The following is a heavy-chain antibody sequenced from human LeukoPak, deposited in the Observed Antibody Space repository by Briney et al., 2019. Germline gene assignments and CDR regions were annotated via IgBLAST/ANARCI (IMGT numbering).Heavy chain of an antibody. CDR2: IYYSGST. V-gene: IGHV4-59*12. CDR1: GGSISSYY. D-gene: IGHD2-2*01. CDR3: VRGQPVVVVPAAISVTSITNSFDY. Sequence: KSSETLSLTCTVSGGSISSYYWSWIRQPPGKGLEWTGYIYYSGSTNYNPSLKSRVTISVDTSKNQFSLKLSSVTAADTAVYYCVRGQPVVVVPAAISVTSITNSFDYWGQGTLVTVSS. J-gene: IGHJ4*02.